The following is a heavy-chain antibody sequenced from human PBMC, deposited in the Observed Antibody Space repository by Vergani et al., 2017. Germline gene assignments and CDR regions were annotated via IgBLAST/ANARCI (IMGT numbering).Heavy chain of an antibody. CDR2: LTGGGGST. V-gene: IGHV3-23*01. Sequence: EVQLLESGGSLKQPGGSVRLSCAASGFTFSTYAMHWVRQAPGKGLEWVSALTGGGGSTYYADSFKSRFIISRDNSRDILYLQMNSLRPEDTETYYCVKDAGSYENFFDSWGQGTLVTVSS. CDR1: GFTFSTYA. CDR3: VKDAGSYENFFDS. D-gene: IGHD1-26*01. J-gene: IGHJ4*02.